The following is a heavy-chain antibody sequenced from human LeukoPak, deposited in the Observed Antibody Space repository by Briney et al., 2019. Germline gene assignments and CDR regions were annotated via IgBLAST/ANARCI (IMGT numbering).Heavy chain of an antibody. V-gene: IGHV4-39*01. CDR1: GGSISSSSYY. CDR3: ARLRSGWDY. CDR2: IYYSGST. D-gene: IGHD6-19*01. J-gene: IGHJ4*02. Sequence: PSETLSLTCTVSGGSISSSSYYWGWIRQPPGKWLEWIGSIYYSGSTYYNPSLKSRVIISVDTSKNQFSLKLSSVTAADTAVYYCARLRSGWDYWGQGTLVTVSS.